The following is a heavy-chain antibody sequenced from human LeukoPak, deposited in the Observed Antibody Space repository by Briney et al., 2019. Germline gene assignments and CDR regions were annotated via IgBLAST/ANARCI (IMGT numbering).Heavy chain of an antibody. J-gene: IGHJ4*02. CDR2: INAGGGTYT. CDR3: AKRGESGVYYFDF. Sequence: GGSLRLSCVASGFTFSSFGMSWVRQATGKGLEWVSSINAGGGTYTYYADSVKGRFTISRDNSKNTLRLQMNSLRAEDTAVYYCAKRGESGVYYFDFWGQGTLVTVSS. D-gene: IGHD3-10*01. V-gene: IGHV3-23*01. CDR1: GFTFSSFG.